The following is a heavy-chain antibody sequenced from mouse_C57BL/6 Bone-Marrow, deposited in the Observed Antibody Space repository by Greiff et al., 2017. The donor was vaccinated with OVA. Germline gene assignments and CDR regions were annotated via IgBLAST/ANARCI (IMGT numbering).Heavy chain of an antibody. D-gene: IGHD2-12*01. CDR2: IWGVGST. V-gene: IGHV2-6*01. J-gene: IGHJ3*01. Sequence: VMLVESGPGLVAPSQSLSITCTVSGFSLTSYGVDWVRQSPGKGLAWLGVIWGVGSTNYNSALKSRLSISKDNSKSHVFLKMNSLQTDDTAMYYCASLLYVAYWGQGTLVTVAA. CDR3: ASLLYVAY. CDR1: GFSLTSYG.